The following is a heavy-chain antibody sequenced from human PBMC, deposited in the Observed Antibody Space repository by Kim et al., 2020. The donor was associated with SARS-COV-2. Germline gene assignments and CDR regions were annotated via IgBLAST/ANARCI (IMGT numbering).Heavy chain of an antibody. Sequence: SLKSRVTISVDTSKNQFSLKLSSVTAADTAVYYCARQAYYGSGKKSGMDVWGQGTTVTVSS. J-gene: IGHJ6*02. CDR3: ARQAYYGSGKKSGMDV. V-gene: IGHV4-39*01. D-gene: IGHD3-10*01.